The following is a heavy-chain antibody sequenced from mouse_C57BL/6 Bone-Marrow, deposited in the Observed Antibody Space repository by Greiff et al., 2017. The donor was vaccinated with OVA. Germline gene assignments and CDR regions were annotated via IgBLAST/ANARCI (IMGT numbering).Heavy chain of an antibody. D-gene: IGHD2-12*01. Sequence: VQLQQPGAELVKPGASVKLSCKASGYTFTSYWMQWVKQRPGQGLEWIGEIDPSDSYTNYNQKFKGKATLTVDTSSSTAYMQLSSLTSEDSAVYYCARSGYSPFFFDYWGQGTTLTVSS. CDR1: GYTFTSYW. CDR3: ARSGYSPFFFDY. V-gene: IGHV1-50*01. J-gene: IGHJ2*01. CDR2: IDPSDSYT.